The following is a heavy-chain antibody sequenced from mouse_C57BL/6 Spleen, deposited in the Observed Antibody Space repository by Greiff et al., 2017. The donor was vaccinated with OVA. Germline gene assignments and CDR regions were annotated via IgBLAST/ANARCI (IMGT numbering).Heavy chain of an antibody. CDR3: ARGGITTVVATGDYAMDY. D-gene: IGHD1-1*01. CDR1: GYTFTSYW. Sequence: VQLQQPGAELVKPGASVKMSCKASGYTFTSYWITWVKQRPGQGLEWIGDIYPGSGSTNYNVKFKSKATLTVDTSSSTAYMQLSSLTSEDSAVYYCARGGITTVVATGDYAMDYWGQGTSVTVSS. CDR2: IYPGSGST. J-gene: IGHJ4*01. V-gene: IGHV1-55*01.